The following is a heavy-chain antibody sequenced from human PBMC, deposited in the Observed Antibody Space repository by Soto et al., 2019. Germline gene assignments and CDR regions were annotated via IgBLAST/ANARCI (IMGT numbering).Heavy chain of an antibody. CDR2: VHESGST. CDR3: ARGTRALITSFFAY. Sequence: SETLSLTCSVSGDAISKYYWSWIRQTPGRGLEWIGCVHESGSTDYNPSLRGRVIISLHTSKSQFSLSLRSATSADTATYYCARGTRALITSFFAYWGQGTPVTVS. D-gene: IGHD1-20*01. CDR1: GDAISKYY. V-gene: IGHV4-59*03. J-gene: IGHJ4*02.